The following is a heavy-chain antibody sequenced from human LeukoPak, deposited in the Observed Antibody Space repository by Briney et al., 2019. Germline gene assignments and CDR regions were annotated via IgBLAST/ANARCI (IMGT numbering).Heavy chain of an antibody. V-gene: IGHV1-2*02. CDR2: INTNSGGT. D-gene: IGHD3-3*01. CDR1: GYTFTGYY. J-gene: IGHJ6*03. Sequence: ASVKVSCKACGYTFTGYYMHWVRQAPGQGLEWMGWINTNSGGTNYAQKFQGRVTMTRDTSISTAYMELSRLRSDDTDVYYCARGITIFGVVLYYYMDVWGKGTMVTVSS. CDR3: ARGITIFGVVLYYYMDV.